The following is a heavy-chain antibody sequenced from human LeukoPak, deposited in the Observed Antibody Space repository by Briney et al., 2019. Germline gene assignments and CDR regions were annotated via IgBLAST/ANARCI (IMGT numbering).Heavy chain of an antibody. CDR2: INPNSGGT. CDR3: ARGNSGSYYGYAFDI. CDR1: GYTFTSYY. D-gene: IGHD1-26*01. J-gene: IGHJ3*02. V-gene: IGHV1-2*02. Sequence: ASVKVSCKASGYTFTSYYMHWVRQAPGQGLEWMGWINPNSGGTNYAQKFQGRVTMTRDTSISTAYMELSRLRSDDTAVYYCARGNSGSYYGYAFDIWGQGTMVTVSS.